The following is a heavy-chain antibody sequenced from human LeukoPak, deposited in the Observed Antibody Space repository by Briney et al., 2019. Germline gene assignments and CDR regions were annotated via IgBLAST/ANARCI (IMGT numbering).Heavy chain of an antibody. CDR2: ISLSGLT. D-gene: IGHD6-13*01. CDR3: VVFIAGGGGRGY. CDR1: GGSISSTNW. J-gene: IGHJ4*02. Sequence: SETLSLTCGVSGGSISSTNWYSWVRQPPGQGLEWIGEISLSGLTNYNPSLKSRVTMSLDKSKNLLSLTLTSVTAADTAVYYCVVFIAGGGGRGYWGQGTLVTVSS. V-gene: IGHV4-4*02.